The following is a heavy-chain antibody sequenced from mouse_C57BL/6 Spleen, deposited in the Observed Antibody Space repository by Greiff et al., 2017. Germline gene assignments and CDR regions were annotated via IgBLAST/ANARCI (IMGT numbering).Heavy chain of an antibody. CDR2: IDPSDSYT. J-gene: IGHJ1*03. Sequence: QVQLQQPGAELVMPGASVKLSCKASGYTFTSYWMHWVKQRPGQGLEWIGEIDPSDSYTNYNQKFKGKSTLTVDKSSSTAYMQLSSLTSEDSAVYYCARRPLLLRWWYFDVWGTGTTVTVSS. CDR1: GYTFTSYW. V-gene: IGHV1-69*01. CDR3: ARRPLLLRWWYFDV. D-gene: IGHD1-1*01.